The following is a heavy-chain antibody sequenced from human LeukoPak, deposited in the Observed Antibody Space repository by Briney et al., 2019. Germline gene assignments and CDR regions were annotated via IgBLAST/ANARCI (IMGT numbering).Heavy chain of an antibody. CDR2: ISSSGSTI. CDR3: ARKYYDILTGYYPFDY. CDR1: GFTFSSYE. J-gene: IGHJ4*02. V-gene: IGHV3-48*03. D-gene: IGHD3-9*01. Sequence: GGSLRLSCAASGFTFSSYEMNWVRQAPGKGLEWVSYISSSGSTIYYADSVKGRFTIPRDNAKNSLYLQMNSLRAEDTAVYYCARKYYDILTGYYPFDYWGQGTLVTVSS.